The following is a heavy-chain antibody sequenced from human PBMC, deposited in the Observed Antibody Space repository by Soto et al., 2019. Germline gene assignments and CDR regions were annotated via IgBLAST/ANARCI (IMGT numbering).Heavy chain of an antibody. CDR2: IYSGGST. V-gene: IGHV3-53*04. CDR3: AREKVLIRFPYYMDV. J-gene: IGHJ6*03. CDR1: GFTVSSNY. Sequence: GGSLRLSCAASGFTVSSNYMSWVRQAPGKGLEWVSVIYSGGSTYYADSVKGRFTISRHNSKNTLYLQMNSLRAEDTAVYYCAREKVLIRFPYYMDVWGKGTTVTVSS. D-gene: IGHD3-3*01.